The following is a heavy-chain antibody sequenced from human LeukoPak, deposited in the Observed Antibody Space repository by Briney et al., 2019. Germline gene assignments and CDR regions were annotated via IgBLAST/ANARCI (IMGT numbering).Heavy chain of an antibody. CDR2: INHSGST. V-gene: IGHV4-34*01. CDR1: GGSFSGYY. Sequence: SETLSLTCAVYGGSFSGYYWSWIRQPPGKGLEWIGEINHSGSTNYNPSLKSRVTISVDTSKNQFSLKLSSVTAADTAVYYCARLLYCSGGSCPRAIDYWGQGTLVTVSS. CDR3: ARLLYCSGGSCPRAIDY. D-gene: IGHD2-15*01. J-gene: IGHJ4*02.